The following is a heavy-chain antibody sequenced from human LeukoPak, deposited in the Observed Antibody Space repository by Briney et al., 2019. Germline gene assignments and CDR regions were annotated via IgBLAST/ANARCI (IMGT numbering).Heavy chain of an antibody. CDR3: ARDGQGTGKTFDY. Sequence: GASVKVSCKASGYTFTAYYIYWVRQAPGQGLEWMGWINPKSGGTNYAQKFQGRVSLTRDTSISTAYMELSRLRSGDAAVYYCARDGQGTGKTFDYWGQGTLVTVSS. V-gene: IGHV1-2*02. D-gene: IGHD1-1*01. CDR1: GYTFTAYY. CDR2: INPKSGGT. J-gene: IGHJ4*02.